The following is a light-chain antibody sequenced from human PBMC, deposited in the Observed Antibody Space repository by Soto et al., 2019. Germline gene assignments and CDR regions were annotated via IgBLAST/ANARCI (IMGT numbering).Light chain of an antibody. CDR3: QSYDSSLSGWV. Sequence: QSVLTQPPSVSGAPGQRVTISCTGSSPNIGAGYDVHWYQQLPGTAPKLLIYGNSNRPSGVPDRFSGSKSGTSASLAITGLQDEDEADYYCQSYDSSLSGWVFGGGIKLTVL. CDR1: SPNIGAGYD. J-gene: IGLJ3*02. V-gene: IGLV1-40*01. CDR2: GNS.